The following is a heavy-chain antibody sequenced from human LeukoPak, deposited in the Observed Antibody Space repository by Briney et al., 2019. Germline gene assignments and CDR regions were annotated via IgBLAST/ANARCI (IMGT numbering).Heavy chain of an antibody. CDR2: INHSGST. CDR1: GGSFSGYY. J-gene: IGHJ4*02. Sequence: PSETLSLTCAVYGGSFSGYYWSWLRQPPGKGLEWIGEINHSGSTNYNPSLKSRVTISVDTSKNQFSLKLSSVTAADTAVYYCARGGSGVTTNIKIFDYWGQGTLVTVSS. V-gene: IGHV4-34*01. D-gene: IGHD4-17*01. CDR3: ARGGSGVTTNIKIFDY.